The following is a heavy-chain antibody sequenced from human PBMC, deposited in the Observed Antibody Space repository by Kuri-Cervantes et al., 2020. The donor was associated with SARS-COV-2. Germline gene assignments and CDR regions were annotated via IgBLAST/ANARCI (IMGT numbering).Heavy chain of an antibody. Sequence: GESLKISCAASGFTFSSYGMHWVRQAPGKGLEWVSCISGGGTSSDYSDSVKGRFTISRDNSKNTPYLVMNNLRGEDTAVYFCAKDRDYYSRPPTFHYWGQGAQVTVSS. CDR1: GFTFSSYG. V-gene: IGHV3-23*01. J-gene: IGHJ4*02. D-gene: IGHD2-2*01. CDR3: AKDRDYYSRPPTFHY. CDR2: ISGGGTSS.